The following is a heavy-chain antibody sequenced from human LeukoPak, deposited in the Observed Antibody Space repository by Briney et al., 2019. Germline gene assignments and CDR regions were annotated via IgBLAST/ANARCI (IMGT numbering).Heavy chain of an antibody. CDR3: AKSGSGWYQGGSELHY. V-gene: IGHV3-30*02. J-gene: IGHJ4*02. Sequence: PGGSLRHSCAAPGFTFSSYGMHWVRQAPGKGLEWVAFIRYDGSNKYYADSVKGRFTISRDNSKNTLYLQMNSLKDEDTAVYYCAKSGSGWYQGGSELHYWGQGTLVSVCS. D-gene: IGHD6-19*01. CDR1: GFTFSSYG. CDR2: IRYDGSNK.